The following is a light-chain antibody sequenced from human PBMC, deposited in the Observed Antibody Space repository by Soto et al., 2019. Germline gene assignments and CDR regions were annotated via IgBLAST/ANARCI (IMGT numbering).Light chain of an antibody. Sequence: EIVLTQSPATLSLSPGERATLSCRASQSVSSYLAWYQQKPGQAPRLLIYDASNRATGIPARFSGSGSGTDFTLTISSIEPEDIAVYYCQQRSNWPPMYTFGQGTKLEIK. CDR1: QSVSSY. J-gene: IGKJ2*01. V-gene: IGKV3-11*01. CDR2: DAS. CDR3: QQRSNWPPMYT.